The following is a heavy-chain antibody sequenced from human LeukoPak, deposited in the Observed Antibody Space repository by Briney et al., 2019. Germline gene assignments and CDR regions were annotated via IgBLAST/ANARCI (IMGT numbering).Heavy chain of an antibody. CDR2: IIPIFGTA. CDR3: ASSYSSSSPPFHY. J-gene: IGHJ4*02. CDR1: GGTFSSYA. Sequence: SVKVSCKASGGTFSSYAISWVRQAPGQGLEWMGGIIPIFGTANYAQKFQGRVTITTDESTSTAYMELSSLRSEDTAVYYCASSYSSSSPPFHYWGQGTLVTVSS. V-gene: IGHV1-69*05. D-gene: IGHD6-6*01.